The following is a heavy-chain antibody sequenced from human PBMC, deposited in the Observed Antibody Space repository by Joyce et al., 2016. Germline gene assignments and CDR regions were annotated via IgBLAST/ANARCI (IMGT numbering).Heavy chain of an antibody. J-gene: IGHJ4*02. V-gene: IGHV3-74*01. CDR2: ISHDVSST. D-gene: IGHD3-22*01. Sequence: EVQLVESVGGLVQPGGSLRLSCAASGFTFSGYYLHWVRQAPGRGLVWVSRISHDVSSTTYADSVKGRFTVSRDNAKNTLYLQMNSLRAENTAVYYCARDYDFDSGTFYMGYDYWGQGTLVTVSS. CDR1: GFTFSGYY. CDR3: ARDYDFDSGTFYMGYDY.